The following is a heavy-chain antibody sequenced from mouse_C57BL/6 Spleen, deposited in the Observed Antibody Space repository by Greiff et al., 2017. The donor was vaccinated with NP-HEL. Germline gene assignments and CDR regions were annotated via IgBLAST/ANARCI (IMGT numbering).Heavy chain of an antibody. Sequence: EVHLVESGGGLVQPKGSLKLSCAASGFSFNTYAMNWVRQAPGKGLEWVARIRSKSNNYATYYADSVKDRFTISRDDSESMLYLQMNNLKTEDTAMYYCVRHPPYDYDWYFDVWGTGTTVTVSS. V-gene: IGHV10-1*01. CDR1: GFSFNTYA. CDR2: IRSKSNNYAT. J-gene: IGHJ1*03. CDR3: VRHPPYDYDWYFDV. D-gene: IGHD2-4*01.